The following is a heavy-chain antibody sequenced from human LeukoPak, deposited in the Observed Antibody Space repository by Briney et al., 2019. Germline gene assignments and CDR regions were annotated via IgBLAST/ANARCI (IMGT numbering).Heavy chain of an antibody. Sequence: PGGSLRLSCAASGFTFSSYWMSWVRQAPGKGLEWVANIKQDGSEKYYADSVKGRFTISRDNSKNTLYLQMNSLRAEDTAVYYCAKVFYDSSGYYLGDDAFDIWGQGTMVTVSS. CDR3: AKVFYDSSGYYLGDDAFDI. CDR1: GFTFSSYW. D-gene: IGHD3-22*01. CDR2: IKQDGSEK. V-gene: IGHV3-7*01. J-gene: IGHJ3*02.